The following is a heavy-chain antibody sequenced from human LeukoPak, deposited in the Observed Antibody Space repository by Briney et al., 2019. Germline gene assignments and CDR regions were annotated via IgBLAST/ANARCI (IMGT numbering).Heavy chain of an antibody. D-gene: IGHD2-15*01. J-gene: IGHJ3*02. CDR1: GFTFSSFA. Sequence: GGSLRLSCAVSGFTFSSFAMTWVRQTPGKGLEWVSGISGGGDETWCADSVKGRFTISRDNSKNTLSLQMNSLRAEDTAVYYCARDRGGAAFDIWGQGTMVTVSS. CDR2: ISGGGDET. CDR3: ARDRGGAAFDI. V-gene: IGHV3-23*01.